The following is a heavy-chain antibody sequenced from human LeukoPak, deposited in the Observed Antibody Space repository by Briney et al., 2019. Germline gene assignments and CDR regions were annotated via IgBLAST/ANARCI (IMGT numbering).Heavy chain of an antibody. CDR3: AKGPGVAGRYYYYGMDV. CDR2: ISSSGSTI. Sequence: GGSLRLSCAASGFTFSDYYMSWIRQAPGKGLEWVSYISSSGSTIYYADSVKGRFTISRDNAKNSLYLQMNSLRAEDTALYYCAKGPGVAGRYYYYGMDVWGQGTTVTVSS. V-gene: IGHV3-11*01. J-gene: IGHJ6*02. D-gene: IGHD6-19*01. CDR1: GFTFSDYY.